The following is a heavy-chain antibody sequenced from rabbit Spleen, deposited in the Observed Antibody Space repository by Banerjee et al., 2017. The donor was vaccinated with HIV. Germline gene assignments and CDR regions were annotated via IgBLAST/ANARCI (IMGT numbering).Heavy chain of an antibody. Sequence: QSLEESGGDLVKPGASLTLTCTASGLSFSSRYWISWVRQAPGKGLEWIADIFTGDSGTTYYASWAKGRFTISKTSSTTVTLQMTSLTAADTATYFCARDNDDAGYDFGLWGQGTLVTVS. D-gene: IGHD3-1*01. CDR1: GLSFSSRYW. J-gene: IGHJ3*01. CDR3: ARDNDDAGYDFGL. CDR2: IFTGDSGTT. V-gene: IGHV1S40*01.